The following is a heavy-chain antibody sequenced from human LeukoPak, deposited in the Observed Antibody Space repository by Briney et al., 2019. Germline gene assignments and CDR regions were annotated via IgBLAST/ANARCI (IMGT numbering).Heavy chain of an antibody. V-gene: IGHV3-11*01. Sequence: GGSLRLSCAASGFTFSDYYMSWIRQAPGKGLEWVSYISSSGSTIYYADSVKGRFTISRDNAKNSLYLQMNSLRAEDTAVYYCARERITMVRGVIIHFDYWGQGTLVTVSS. D-gene: IGHD3-10*01. CDR2: ISSSGSTI. CDR3: ARERITMVRGVIIHFDY. CDR1: GFTFSDYY. J-gene: IGHJ4*02.